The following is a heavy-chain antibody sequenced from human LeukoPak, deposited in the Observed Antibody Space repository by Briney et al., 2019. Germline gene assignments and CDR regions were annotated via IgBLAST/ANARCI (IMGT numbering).Heavy chain of an antibody. CDR3: ARDRYTRFLGWLPRSSDYYYGMDV. Sequence: QSGGSLRLSCAASGFTFSSYWMSWVRQAPGKGLEWVANIKQDGSEKYYVDSVKGRFTISRDNAKNSLYLQMNSLRAEDTAVYYCARDRYTRFLGWLPRSSDYYYGMDVWGQGTTVTVSS. D-gene: IGHD3-3*01. CDR2: IKQDGSEK. V-gene: IGHV3-7*01. CDR1: GFTFSSYW. J-gene: IGHJ6*02.